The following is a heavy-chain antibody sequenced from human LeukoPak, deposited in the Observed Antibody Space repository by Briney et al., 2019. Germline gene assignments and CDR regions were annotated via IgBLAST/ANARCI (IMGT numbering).Heavy chain of an antibody. J-gene: IGHJ6*02. CDR3: ARGRVSSTSGPHYYGMDV. Sequence: SETLSLTCAVYGGSFSGYYWSWIRQPPGKGLEWIGEINHSGSTNYNPSLKSRVTISVDTSKNQFSLKLSSVTAADTAVYYCARGRVSSTSGPHYYGMDVWGQGTTVTVSS. D-gene: IGHD2-2*01. CDR2: INHSGST. CDR1: GGSFSGYY. V-gene: IGHV4-34*01.